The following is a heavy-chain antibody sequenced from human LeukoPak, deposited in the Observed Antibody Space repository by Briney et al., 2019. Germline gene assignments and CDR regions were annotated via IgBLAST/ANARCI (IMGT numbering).Heavy chain of an antibody. CDR1: DGSISNYF. Sequence: SETLSLTCTVPDGSISNYFWSWIRPPPAKALDWIGYIFYTGMTNSNPSLKSRVTISMDTSKNQFSLNLRSVTAADTAIYYCARHGRMVIMSKFSTGIDQWGQGTLVTVSS. CDR2: IFYTGMT. J-gene: IGHJ4*02. D-gene: IGHD2-8*01. V-gene: IGHV4-59*08. CDR3: ARHGRMVIMSKFSTGIDQ.